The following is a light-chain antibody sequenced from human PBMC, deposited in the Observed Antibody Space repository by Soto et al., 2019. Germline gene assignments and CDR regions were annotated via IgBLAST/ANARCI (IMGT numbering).Light chain of an antibody. J-gene: IGLJ1*01. V-gene: IGLV2-14*01. CDR1: SSDVGVYNY. CDR3: SYYTSSSSYV. CDR2: EVT. Sequence: QSALTQPASVSGSPGQSITISCTGTSSDVGVYNYVSWYQQSPGKAPKLMIYEVTNRTSAVPDRFSGSKTGNTAFLTISGLQAEDEADYYCSYYTSSSSYVFGTGTKLTVL.